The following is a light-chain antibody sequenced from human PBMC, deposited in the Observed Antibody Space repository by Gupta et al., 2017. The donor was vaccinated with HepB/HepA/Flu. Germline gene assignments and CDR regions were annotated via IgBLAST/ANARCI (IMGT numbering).Light chain of an antibody. CDR1: QSIGDY. CDR2: AAS. J-gene: IGKJ2*01. CDR3: QQSYATPFT. V-gene: IGKV1-39*01. Sequence: DIQMTQSPSSLSASVGDRVTITCRASQSIGDYLNWYQQKPGKAPKFLIYAASSLQSGVPSRFSGSGSGTDFTLTISSLHSEDFATYYCQQSYATPFTFGQGTKLKIK.